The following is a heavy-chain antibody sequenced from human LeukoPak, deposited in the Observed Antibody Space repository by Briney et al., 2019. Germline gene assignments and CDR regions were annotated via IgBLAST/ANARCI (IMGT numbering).Heavy chain of an antibody. CDR2: ISSSGSGSTI. D-gene: IGHD6-19*01. V-gene: IGHV3-48*04. Sequence: GGSLRLSCAASGFTFSSYWMSWVRQAPGKGLEWVTYISSSGSGSTIYYADSVKGRFTISRDNAKNSLYLQMNSLRAEDTAVYYCASGQQWSEMDVWGQGTTVTVSS. CDR1: GFTFSSYW. J-gene: IGHJ6*02. CDR3: ASGQQWSEMDV.